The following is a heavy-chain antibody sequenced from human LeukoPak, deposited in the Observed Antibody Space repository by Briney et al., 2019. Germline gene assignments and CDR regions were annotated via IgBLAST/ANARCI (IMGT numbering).Heavy chain of an antibody. Sequence: SETLSLTXTVSGGSISSSSYYWGLIRQPPGKGLEWIGSIYYSGSTYYNPSLKSRVTISVDTSKNQFSLKLSSVTAADTAVYYCASPETYYYDSSRFDPWGQGTLVTVSS. CDR2: IYYSGST. J-gene: IGHJ5*02. CDR3: ASPETYYYDSSRFDP. CDR1: GGSISSSSYY. V-gene: IGHV4-39*01. D-gene: IGHD3-22*01.